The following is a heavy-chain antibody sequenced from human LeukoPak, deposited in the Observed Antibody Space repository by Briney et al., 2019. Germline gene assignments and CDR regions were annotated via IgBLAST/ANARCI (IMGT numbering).Heavy chain of an antibody. J-gene: IGHJ3*02. CDR1: GYFFTGQY. D-gene: IGHD2-8*01. V-gene: IGHV1-2*02. Sequence: ASVKVSCKAFGYFFTGQYMHWVRQAPGQGLEWMGSINPNTGGTNYAQKFQGRVTMTRDMSISTAYMELSRLTCDDTAVYYCARDLMEGYCINGVCHKFGFDIWGQGTMVTVSS. CDR3: ARDLMEGYCINGVCHKFGFDI. CDR2: INPNTGGT.